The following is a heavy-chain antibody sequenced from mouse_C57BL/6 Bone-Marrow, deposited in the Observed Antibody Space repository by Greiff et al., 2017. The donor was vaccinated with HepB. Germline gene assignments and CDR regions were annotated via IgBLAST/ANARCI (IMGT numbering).Heavy chain of an antibody. J-gene: IGHJ3*01. CDR2: ISYDGSN. CDR3: ARNYYSKKGGPWFAY. D-gene: IGHD2-5*01. CDR1: GYSITSGYY. Sequence: EVQRVESGPGLVKPSQSLSLTCSVTGYSITSGYYWNWIRQFPGNKLEWMGYISYDGSNNYNPSLKNRISITRDTSKNQFFLKLNSVTTEDTATYYCARNYYSKKGGPWFAYWGQGTLVTVSA. V-gene: IGHV3-6*01.